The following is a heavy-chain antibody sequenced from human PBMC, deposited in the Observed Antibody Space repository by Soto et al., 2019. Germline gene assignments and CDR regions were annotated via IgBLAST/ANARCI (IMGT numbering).Heavy chain of an antibody. Sequence: SETLSLTCAVYGGSFSGYYWSWIRQPPGKGLELILEINHIGSTNYNPSLKSRVTISVDTSKNQFSLKLSSVTAADTAVYYCARLAAAGNGLGAFDIWGQGTMVTVSS. V-gene: IGHV4-34*01. CDR1: GGSFSGYY. CDR3: ARLAAAGNGLGAFDI. D-gene: IGHD6-13*01. J-gene: IGHJ3*02. CDR2: INHIGST.